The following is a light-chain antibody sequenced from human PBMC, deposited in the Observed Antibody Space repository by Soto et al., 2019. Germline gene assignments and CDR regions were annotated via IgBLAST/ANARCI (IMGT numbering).Light chain of an antibody. CDR1: TRDIAGYNY. J-gene: IGLJ1*01. CDR3: TSFSSSTSLYV. CDR2: QVT. V-gene: IGLV2-14*01. Sequence: QSVLTQPASVFGSLGQSITISCTGTTRDIAGYNYISWYQQLPGKAPKLMIYQVTIRPSGISNRFSGSKSGNTASLTISGLQAEDEADYYCTSFSSSTSLYVFGTGTKVTVL.